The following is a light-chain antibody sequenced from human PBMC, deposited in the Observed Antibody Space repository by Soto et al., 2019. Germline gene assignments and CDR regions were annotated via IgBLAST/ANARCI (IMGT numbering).Light chain of an antibody. CDR1: QSISSSY. Sequence: EIVLTQSPGTLSLSPGERATLSCRASQSISSSYLVWYQQKPGQAPRLLIYGASTRATGIPDRFSGTGSGTDFTLTLSRLEPEDFAVYYCQQHTFSPPWTFGKGTKVEVK. CDR3: QQHTFSPPWT. V-gene: IGKV3-20*01. J-gene: IGKJ1*01. CDR2: GAS.